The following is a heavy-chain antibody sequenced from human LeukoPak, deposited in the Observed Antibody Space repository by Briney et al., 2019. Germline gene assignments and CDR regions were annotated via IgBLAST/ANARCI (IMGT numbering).Heavy chain of an antibody. D-gene: IGHD3-10*01. J-gene: IGHJ4*02. CDR2: IHNSGTT. CDR3: ARRYYYNLGSFPFDF. CDR1: GAPFSGYF. V-gene: IGHV4-34*01. Sequence: PSETLSLTCAVSGAPFSGYFWSWIRQSSGKGLEWLGEIHNSGTTNYNPSLNSRVTISEDTSKNQFYLNLSSVTAADTAVYYCARRYYYNLGSFPFDFWGQGTLVTVSS.